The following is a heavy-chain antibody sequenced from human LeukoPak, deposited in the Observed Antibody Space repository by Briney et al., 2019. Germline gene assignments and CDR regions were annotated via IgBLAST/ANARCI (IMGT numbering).Heavy chain of an antibody. CDR3: ARDSEIGASNWFDP. Sequence: ASVKVSCKASGYTFTGYYMHWVRQAPGQGLEWMGWINPNSGGTNYAQKFQGRVTMTRDTSISTAYMELSRLRSDDTAAYYCARDSEIGASNWFDPWGQGTLVTVSS. D-gene: IGHD3-10*01. CDR1: GYTFTGYY. V-gene: IGHV1-2*02. J-gene: IGHJ5*02. CDR2: INPNSGGT.